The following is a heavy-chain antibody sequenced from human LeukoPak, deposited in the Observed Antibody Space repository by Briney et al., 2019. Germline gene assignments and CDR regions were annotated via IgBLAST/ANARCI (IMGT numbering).Heavy chain of an antibody. CDR1: GYTFTGYY. CDR2: ISAYNGNT. J-gene: IGHJ4*02. Sequence: ASVKVSCKASGYTFTGYYMHWVRQAPGQGLEWPGWISAYNGNTHYAQKLQGRVTLTTDTSTSTAYMEVRSLRSDDTAVYFCARVVPDYYDSSGYPLFFDYWGQGTLVTVSS. V-gene: IGHV1-18*04. D-gene: IGHD3-22*01. CDR3: ARVVPDYYDSSGYPLFFDY.